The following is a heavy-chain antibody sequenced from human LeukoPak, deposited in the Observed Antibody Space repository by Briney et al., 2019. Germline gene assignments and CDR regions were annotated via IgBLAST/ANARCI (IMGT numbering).Heavy chain of an antibody. CDR1: GFALADYA. CDR2: IRSKAYGRTT. CDR3: TRHGPPPYKCCYYHYGMDV. Sequence: SLRLSCTASGFALADYATSWVRQAPGKGLGWVGFIRSKAYGRTTEYAASVKGRFTISRDDTRSIAYMQMNSLKAENTAVYYCTRHGPPPYKCCYYHYGMDVWGQGTTVTVSS. D-gene: IGHD1-1*01. V-gene: IGHV3-49*04. J-gene: IGHJ6*02.